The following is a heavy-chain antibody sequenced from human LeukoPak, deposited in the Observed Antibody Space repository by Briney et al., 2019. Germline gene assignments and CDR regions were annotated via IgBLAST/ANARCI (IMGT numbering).Heavy chain of an antibody. V-gene: IGHV3-21*01. Sequence: GGSLRLSCVASGFAFSNAWMNWVRQAPGKGLEWVSSISSSSSYIYYADSVKGRFTISRDNAKNSLYLQMNSLRAEDTAVYYCARVAVAGNAFDIWGQGTMVTVSS. CDR3: ARVAVAGNAFDI. CDR1: GFAFSNAW. CDR2: ISSSSSYI. J-gene: IGHJ3*02. D-gene: IGHD6-19*01.